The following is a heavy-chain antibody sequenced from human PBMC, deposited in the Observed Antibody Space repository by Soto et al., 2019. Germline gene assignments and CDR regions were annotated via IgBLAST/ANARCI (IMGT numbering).Heavy chain of an antibody. D-gene: IGHD6-13*01. J-gene: IGHJ4*02. CDR1: GGSISSSSYY. CDR3: ARTENPYSSSWYRNLDY. Sequence: SETLSLTCTVPGGSISSSSYYWGWIRQPPGKGLEWIGSIYYSGSTYYNPSLKSRVTISVDTSKNQFSLRLSSVTAADTAVYYCARTENPYSSSWYRNLDYWGQGTLVTVSS. CDR2: IYYSGST. V-gene: IGHV4-39*01.